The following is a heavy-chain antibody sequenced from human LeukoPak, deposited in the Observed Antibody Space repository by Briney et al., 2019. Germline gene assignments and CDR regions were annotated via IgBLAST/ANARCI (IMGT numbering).Heavy chain of an antibody. J-gene: IGHJ4*02. CDR3: AREGYSYGY. CDR2: INHSGST. D-gene: IGHD5-18*01. CDR1: GGSFSGYY. Sequence: PSETLSLTCAVYGGSFSGYYWSWIRQPPGKGLEWIGEINHSGSTSYNPSLKSRVTISVDTSKNQFSLKLSSVTAADTAVYYCAREGYSYGYWGQGTLVTVSS. V-gene: IGHV4-34*01.